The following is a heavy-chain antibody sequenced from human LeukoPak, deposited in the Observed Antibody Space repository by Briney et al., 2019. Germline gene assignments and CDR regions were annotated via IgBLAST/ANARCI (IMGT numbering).Heavy chain of an antibody. CDR2: IYVDEIEK. CDR3: ARTVVEVRGASDVFDI. Sequence: GGSLILACAASGCSFGTSWMSWVRQAPGRGLEWLTNIYVDEIEKYYVDSMKGRFTISRDNAKNSLYLQMDSLRVENTAVYYCARTVVEVRGASDVFDIWGQGTMVTVSS. CDR1: GCSFGTSW. V-gene: IGHV3-7*01. D-gene: IGHD2-2*01. J-gene: IGHJ3*02.